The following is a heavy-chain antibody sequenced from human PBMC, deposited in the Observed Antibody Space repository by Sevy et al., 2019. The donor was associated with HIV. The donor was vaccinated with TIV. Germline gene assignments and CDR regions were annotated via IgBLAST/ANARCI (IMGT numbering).Heavy chain of an antibody. CDR2: ISFSSNYT. CDR1: GFTFSDYY. V-gene: IGHV3-11*06. J-gene: IGHJ4*02. Sequence: GGSLRLSCSASGFTFSDYYMNWIRQAPGKGLEWISYISFSSNYTMYADSVTGRFTISRDNAKNSLYLQMNSLRAEDTAVYYCARGLVGAIMGTDNWGQGSLVTVSS. CDR3: ARGLVGAIMGTDN. D-gene: IGHD1-26*01.